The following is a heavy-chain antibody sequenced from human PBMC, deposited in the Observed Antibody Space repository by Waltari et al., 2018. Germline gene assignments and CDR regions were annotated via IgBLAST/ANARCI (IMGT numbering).Heavy chain of an antibody. D-gene: IGHD2-2*02. CDR1: GFSLSTSGVG. J-gene: IGHJ4*02. CDR3: AHGTLGYCSSTSCYTAKYYFDY. CDR2: IYWNDDK. Sequence: QITLKESGPTLVKPTQTLTLTCTFSGFSLSTSGVGVGRIRQPPGKALEWLALIYWNDDKRYSPSLKSRLTITKDTSKNQVVLTMTNMDPVDTATYYCAHGTLGYCSSTSCYTAKYYFDYWGQGTLVTVSS. V-gene: IGHV2-5*01.